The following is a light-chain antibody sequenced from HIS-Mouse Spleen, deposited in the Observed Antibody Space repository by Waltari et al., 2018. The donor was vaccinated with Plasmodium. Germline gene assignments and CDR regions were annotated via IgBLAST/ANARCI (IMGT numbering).Light chain of an antibody. CDR1: SSDVGGYNY. V-gene: IGLV2-11*01. J-gene: IGLJ3*02. Sequence: QSALTQPRSVSGSPGQSVTISCTGTSSDVGGYNYVSWYQQHPGKATQLMIYDVSKRPSGVPDRFSGSKSVNTASLTISGLQAEDEADYYCCSYAGSYTWVFGGGTKLTVL. CDR2: DVS. CDR3: CSYAGSYTWV.